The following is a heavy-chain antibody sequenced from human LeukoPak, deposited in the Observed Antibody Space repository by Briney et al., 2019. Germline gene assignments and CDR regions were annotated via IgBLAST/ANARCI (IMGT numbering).Heavy chain of an antibody. CDR1: GFSFSDYY. CDR3: ARVMGNYASDY. CDR2: ISSSGDTM. Sequence: GGSLRLSCAASGFSFSDYYMSWIRQAPGKGLEWVSYISSSGDTMSYADSVKGRFTISRDNAKDSLYLQMSSLRAEDAAIYYCARVMGNYASDYWGQGALVTVSS. D-gene: IGHD1-7*01. J-gene: IGHJ4*02. V-gene: IGHV3-11*04.